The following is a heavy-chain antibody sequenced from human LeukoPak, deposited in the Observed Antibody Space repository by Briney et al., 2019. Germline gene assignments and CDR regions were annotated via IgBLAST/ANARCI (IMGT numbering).Heavy chain of an antibody. J-gene: IGHJ4*02. CDR2: VYYSGST. CDR3: ARDGRVPGGGDY. Sequence: SETLSLSCTVSGGSITSNNFYWEWIRQPPGKGLEWIGSVYYSGSTHYNPSLNSRVTISVDTSKNQFSLKLRSVTAADTAVYYCARDGRVPGGGDYWGQGTLVIVSS. D-gene: IGHD2-2*01. CDR1: GGSITSNNFY. V-gene: IGHV4-39*07.